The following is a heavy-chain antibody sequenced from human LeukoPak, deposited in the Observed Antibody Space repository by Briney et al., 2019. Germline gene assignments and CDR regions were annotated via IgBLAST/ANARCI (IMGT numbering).Heavy chain of an antibody. D-gene: IGHD3-10*01. CDR1: GGSISSYY. V-gene: IGHV4-59*08. Sequence: PSETLSLTCTVSGGSISSYYWGWIRQPPGKGLEWIGYIYSSGSTNYNPSLKSRVTISVDTSKNQFSLKLTSVTAADTAVYYCARTYYFGSGSYHFDYWGQGTLVTVSP. CDR2: IYSSGST. CDR3: ARTYYFGSGSYHFDY. J-gene: IGHJ4*02.